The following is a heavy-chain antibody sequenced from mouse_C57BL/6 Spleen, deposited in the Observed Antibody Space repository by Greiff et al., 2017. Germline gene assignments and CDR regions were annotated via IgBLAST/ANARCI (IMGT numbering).Heavy chain of an antibody. J-gene: IGHJ3*01. CDR1: GYTFTSYW. CDR2: IHPNSGST. CDR3: ARKDSTWFAY. D-gene: IGHD2-5*01. V-gene: IGHV1-64*01. Sequence: QVQLQQPGAELVKPGASVKLSCKASGYTFTSYWMHWVKQRPGQGLEWIGMIHPNSGSTNYNEKIKSKATLTVDKSSSTAYMQLSSLTSEDSAVYYCARKDSTWFAYWGQGTLVTVSA.